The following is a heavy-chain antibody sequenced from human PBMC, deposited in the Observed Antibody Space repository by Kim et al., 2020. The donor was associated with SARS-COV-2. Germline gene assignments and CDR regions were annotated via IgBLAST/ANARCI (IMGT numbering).Heavy chain of an antibody. CDR2: IDGPTTNT. Sequence: GGSLRLSCRASGFAFSNYAMMWVRQSPETGLEWVATIDGPTTNTHYPDSVKGRFTITRYNFQNTVYLHMSSLRAEDTAIYYCATWLQSHFDYWGQGTLVTVSS. J-gene: IGHJ4*02. CDR3: ATWLQSHFDY. D-gene: IGHD5-12*01. CDR1: GFAFSNYA. V-gene: IGHV3-23*01.